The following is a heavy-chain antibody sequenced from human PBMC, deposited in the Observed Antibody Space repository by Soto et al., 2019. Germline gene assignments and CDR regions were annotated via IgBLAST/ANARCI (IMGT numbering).Heavy chain of an antibody. V-gene: IGHV1-58*02. CDR2: IVVGSGNT. J-gene: IGHJ4*02. CDR3: AVQIGTIGDFWSGYYNY. CDR1: GFTFTSSA. D-gene: IGHD3-3*01. Sequence: GASVKVSCKASGFTFTSSAMQWVRQARGQRLEWIGWIVVGSGNTNYAQKFQERVTITRDMSTSTAYMELSSLRSEDTAVYYCAVQIGTIGDFWSGYYNYWGQGTLVTVSS.